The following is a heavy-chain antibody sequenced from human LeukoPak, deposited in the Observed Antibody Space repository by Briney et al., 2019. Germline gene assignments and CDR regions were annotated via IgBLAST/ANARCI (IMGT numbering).Heavy chain of an antibody. CDR2: ISSSSSYI. CDR1: GFTFSTYS. V-gene: IGHV3-21*01. J-gene: IGHJ4*02. D-gene: IGHD6-19*01. Sequence: PGGSLRLSCAASGFTFSTYSMNWVRQAPGKGLEWVSSISSSSSYIYYADSVKGRFTISRDNAKDSLYLQMNGLRAEDTAVHYCARDRSASIAVVTAEIDYWGQGTLVTVSS. CDR3: ARDRSASIAVVTAEIDY.